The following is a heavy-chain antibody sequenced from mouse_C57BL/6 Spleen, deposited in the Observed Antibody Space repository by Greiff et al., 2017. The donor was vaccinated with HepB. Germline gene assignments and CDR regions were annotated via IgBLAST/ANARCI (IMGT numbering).Heavy chain of an antibody. CDR1: GYSITSGYD. Sequence: EVQRVESGPGMVKPSQSLSLTCTVTGYSITSGYDWHWIRHFPGNKLEWMGYISYSGSTNYNPSLKSRISITHDTSKNHFFLKLNSVTTEDTATYYCARVGGYWYFDVWGTGTTVTVSS. V-gene: IGHV3-1*01. CDR3: ARVGGYWYFDV. CDR2: ISYSGST. J-gene: IGHJ1*03.